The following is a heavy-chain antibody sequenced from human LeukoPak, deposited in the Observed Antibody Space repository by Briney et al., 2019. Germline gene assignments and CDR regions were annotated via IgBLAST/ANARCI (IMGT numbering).Heavy chain of an antibody. J-gene: IGHJ4*02. CDR2: IYHSGST. V-gene: IGHV4-38-2*02. CDR1: GGSISGYY. CDR3: ARVSPIIVVVPAAFDY. Sequence: SETLSLTCTVSGGSISGYYWGWIRQPPGKGLEWIGSIYHSGSTYYNPSLKSRVTISVDTSKNQFSLKLSSVTAADTAVYYCARVSPIIVVVPAAFDYWGQGTLVTVSS. D-gene: IGHD2-2*01.